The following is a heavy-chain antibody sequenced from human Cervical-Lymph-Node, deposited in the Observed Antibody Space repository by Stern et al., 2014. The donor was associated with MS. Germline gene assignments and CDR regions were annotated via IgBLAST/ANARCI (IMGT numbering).Heavy chain of an antibody. CDR3: TRGLVDTGMGYYYYGMDV. CDR2: SSWNSDSI. J-gene: IGHJ6*02. Sequence: EVQLAESGGGLVQPGWSLRLSCVASGFTFDNYDMHWVRQAPGKGLEWVSGSSWNSDSIAYADSVKGRFTISRDNAKNSLYLQMNSLRPEDTALYYCTRGLVDTGMGYYYYGMDVWGQGTTVVVSS. V-gene: IGHV3-9*01. CDR1: GFTFDNYD. D-gene: IGHD5-18*01.